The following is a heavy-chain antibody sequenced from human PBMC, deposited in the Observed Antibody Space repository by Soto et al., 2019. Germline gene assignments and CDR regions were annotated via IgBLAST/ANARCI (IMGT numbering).Heavy chain of an antibody. CDR2: ISAYNGNT. J-gene: IGHJ4*02. CDR3: ARGSPPVDY. CDR1: GYTFTNYG. Sequence: PGESLKISCKASGYTFTNYGISWVRQAPGQGLEWMGWISAYNGNTKYAQKLQGRVTMTTDTSTSTAYMELRSLRSDDTAVYYCARGSPPVDYWGQGTLVTVSS. V-gene: IGHV1-18*01.